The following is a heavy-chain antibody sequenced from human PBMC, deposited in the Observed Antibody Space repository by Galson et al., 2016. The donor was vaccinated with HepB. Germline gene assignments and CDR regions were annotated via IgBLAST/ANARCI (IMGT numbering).Heavy chain of an antibody. CDR3: VREGWDSSLWYSGLDF. D-gene: IGHD6-13*01. Sequence: SVKVSCKASGYTFTRNGLHWVRQAPGQRLEWMGWINAANGDAKHSEKFQGRVTLTRDTSASTAYMDLRSLKSEDTAVYFCVREGWDSSLWYSGLDFWGQGTLVTVSS. J-gene: IGHJ4*02. V-gene: IGHV1-3*01. CDR1: GYTFTRNG. CDR2: INAANGDA.